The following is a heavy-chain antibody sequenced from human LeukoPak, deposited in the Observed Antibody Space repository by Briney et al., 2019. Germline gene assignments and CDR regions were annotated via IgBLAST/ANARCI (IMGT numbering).Heavy chain of an antibody. CDR1: GFTFSTFW. CDR3: TRDYSGWSQY. D-gene: IGHD6-19*01. Sequence: GGSLRLSCATSGFTFSTFWMHWVRQAPGKGLVWVSRINHDGSGTNYADSVKGRFTISRDNAKNSLYLQMNSLRGEDTAVYYCTRDYSGWSQYWGQGTLVTVSS. V-gene: IGHV3-74*01. J-gene: IGHJ4*02. CDR2: INHDGSGT.